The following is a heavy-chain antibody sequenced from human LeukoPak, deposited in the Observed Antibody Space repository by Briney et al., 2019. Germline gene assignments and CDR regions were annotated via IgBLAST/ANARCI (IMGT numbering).Heavy chain of an antibody. V-gene: IGHV3-21*01. CDR2: ISSSSSYI. J-gene: IGHJ4*02. CDR3: AREPRYSYGFDY. D-gene: IGHD5-18*01. Sequence: PGGSLRLSCAASGFTFSSYSMIWVRQAPGKGLEGVSSISSSSSYIYYADSVKGRFTISRDNAKNSLYLQMNSLRAEDTAVYYCAREPRYSYGFDYWGQGTLVTVSS. CDR1: GFTFSSYS.